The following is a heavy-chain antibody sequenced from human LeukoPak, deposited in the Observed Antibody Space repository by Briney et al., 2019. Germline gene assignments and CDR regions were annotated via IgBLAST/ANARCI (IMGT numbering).Heavy chain of an antibody. J-gene: IGHJ4*02. V-gene: IGHV4-4*07. CDR1: GGSISSYY. D-gene: IGHD1-14*01. CDR3: ARAGMGPSDY. Sequence: SETLSLTCTVSGGSISSYYWSWIRQPAGKGLEGIGRIYTSGSTNYNPSLTSRVTMSVDTSKNQFSLKLSSVTAADTAGYYGARAGMGPSDYWSQGTLVTVSS. CDR2: IYTSGST.